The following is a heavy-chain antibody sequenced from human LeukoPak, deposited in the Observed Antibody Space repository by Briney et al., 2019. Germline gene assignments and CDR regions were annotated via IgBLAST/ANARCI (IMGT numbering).Heavy chain of an antibody. Sequence: GGSLRLSCAASGFTFSSYSMNWVRQAPGKGLEWVSSISSSSSYIYYADSVKGRFTISRDNSKNTLYLQMNSLRAEDTAVYYCARERVRGYSYGYLDYWGQGTLVTVSS. D-gene: IGHD5-18*01. CDR3: ARERVRGYSYGYLDY. V-gene: IGHV3-21*01. CDR2: ISSSSSYI. J-gene: IGHJ4*02. CDR1: GFTFSSYS.